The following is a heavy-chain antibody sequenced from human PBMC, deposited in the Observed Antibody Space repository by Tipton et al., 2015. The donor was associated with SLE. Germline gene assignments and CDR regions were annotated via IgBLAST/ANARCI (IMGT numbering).Heavy chain of an antibody. D-gene: IGHD3-16*01. J-gene: IGHJ6*02. CDR1: GYTFTTYG. CDR2: ISTYNGNT. CDR3: ARDRVTFGEFCMDV. V-gene: IGHV1-18*01. Sequence: QSGAEVKKPGASVRVSCKASGYTFTTYGISWVRQAPGQGLEWMGWISTYNGNTNYAQKLQGRVTMTSDTSTSTAYMELRSLRSDDTAVYYCARDRVTFGEFCMDVWGQGTAVTVSS.